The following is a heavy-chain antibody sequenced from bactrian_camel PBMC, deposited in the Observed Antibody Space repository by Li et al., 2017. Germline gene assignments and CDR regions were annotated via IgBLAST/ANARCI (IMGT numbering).Heavy chain of an antibody. CDR2: ISTFGGET. D-gene: IGHD3*01. J-gene: IGHJ4*01. CDR1: GFQFSTAW. Sequence: HVQLVESGGDLVQPGGSLRLSCAATGFQFSTAWMAWFRQAPGKEREPVARISTFGGETYADSVKGRFTASKDKDKVTMYLQINNLKPEDTAKYTCKTDGWNHGCNVEGQGTQVTVS. V-gene: IGHV3S6*01.